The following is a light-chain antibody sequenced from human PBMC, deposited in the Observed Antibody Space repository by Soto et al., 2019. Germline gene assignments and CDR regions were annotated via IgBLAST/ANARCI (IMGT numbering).Light chain of an antibody. Sequence: DIQMTQSPSTLSASVGDRVTITCRASQSISSWLAWYQQKPGKAAKLLIYDASSLESGVPSRFSGSGSGTEFTLTISSLQPDDFATYYCQQYNSYWTFGQGTKVDI. CDR3: QQYNSYWT. V-gene: IGKV1-5*01. CDR2: DAS. J-gene: IGKJ1*01. CDR1: QSISSW.